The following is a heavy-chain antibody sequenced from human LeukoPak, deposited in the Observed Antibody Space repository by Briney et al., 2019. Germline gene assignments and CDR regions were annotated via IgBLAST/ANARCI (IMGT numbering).Heavy chain of an antibody. CDR2: INHSGST. CDR3: ARHFSGYSYGPIDY. J-gene: IGHJ4*02. Sequence: SETLSLTCAVYGGSFSGYYWSWIRQPPGKGLEWIGEINHSGSTNYNPSLKSRVTISVDTSKNQVSLKLSSVTATDTAVYYCARHFSGYSYGPIDYWGQGTLVTVSS. D-gene: IGHD5-18*01. CDR1: GGSFSGYY. V-gene: IGHV4-34*01.